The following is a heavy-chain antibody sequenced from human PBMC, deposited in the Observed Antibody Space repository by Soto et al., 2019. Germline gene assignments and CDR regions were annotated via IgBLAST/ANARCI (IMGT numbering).Heavy chain of an antibody. J-gene: IGHJ3*02. V-gene: IGHV3-30*18. Sequence: QVQLVESGGGVVQPGRSLRLSCAASGFTFSSYGMHWVRQAPGKGLEWVAVISYDGSNKTYADSVKGRFTISRDNSKNTLYLQMNSLRAEDTAVYYCAKLVRDIVVVVAATPNQGGAFDIWGQGTMVTVSS. CDR3: AKLVRDIVVVVAATPNQGGAFDI. CDR2: ISYDGSNK. CDR1: GFTFSSYG. D-gene: IGHD2-15*01.